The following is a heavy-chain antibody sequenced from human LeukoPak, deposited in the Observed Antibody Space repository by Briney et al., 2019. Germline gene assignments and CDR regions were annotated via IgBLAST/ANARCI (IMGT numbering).Heavy chain of an antibody. V-gene: IGHV1-3*01. CDR2: INAGNGNT. J-gene: IGHJ3*02. Sequence: ASVKVSCKASGYTFTSYAMHWVRQAPGQRLEWMGWINAGNGNTKYSQKFQGRVTITRDTSASTAYMELSSLRSEDTAVYYCARDSGSYPAAFDIWGQGTMVTVSS. D-gene: IGHD1-26*01. CDR1: GYTFTSYA. CDR3: ARDSGSYPAAFDI.